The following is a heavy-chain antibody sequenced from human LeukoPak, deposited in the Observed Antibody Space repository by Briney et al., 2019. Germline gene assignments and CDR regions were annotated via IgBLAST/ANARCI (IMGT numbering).Heavy chain of an antibody. Sequence: GGSLRLSCAASGFTFSSYAMHWVRQAPGKGLEWVAVISYDGSNKYYADSVKGRFTISRDNSKNTLYLQMNSLRAEDTAAYYCARAPDGFDYWGQGTLVTVSS. CDR3: ARAPDGFDY. D-gene: IGHD1-14*01. V-gene: IGHV3-30-3*01. CDR2: ISYDGSNK. CDR1: GFTFSSYA. J-gene: IGHJ4*02.